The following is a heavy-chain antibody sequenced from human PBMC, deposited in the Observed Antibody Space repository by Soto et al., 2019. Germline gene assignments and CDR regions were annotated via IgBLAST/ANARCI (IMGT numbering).Heavy chain of an antibody. V-gene: IGHV1-46*01. CDR1: GYTFTSYY. J-gene: IGHJ4*02. CDR3: ARDATEGPAPDYYDSSGYPSHFDY. Sequence: ASVKVSCKASGYTFTSYYMHWVRQAPGQGLEWMGIINPSGGSTSYAQKFQGRVTMTRGTSTSTVYMELSSLRSEDTAVYYCARDATEGPAPDYYDSSGYPSHFDYWGQGTLVTVSS. D-gene: IGHD3-22*01. CDR2: INPSGGST.